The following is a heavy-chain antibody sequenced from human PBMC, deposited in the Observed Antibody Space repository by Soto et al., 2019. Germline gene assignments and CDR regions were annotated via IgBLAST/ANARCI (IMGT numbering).Heavy chain of an antibody. V-gene: IGHV1-46*01. CDR2: INPSGGST. CDR1: GYTFTSFY. J-gene: IGHJ6*02. Sequence: ASVKVSCKASGYTFTSFYMHWVRQAPGQGLEWMGIINPSGGSTTYAQKFQGRVTMTRDTSTSTVYIEVSSLRSEDTAVYYRARDYDTYCMDVWGQGTTVTVSS. CDR3: ARDYDTYCMDV. D-gene: IGHD3-9*01.